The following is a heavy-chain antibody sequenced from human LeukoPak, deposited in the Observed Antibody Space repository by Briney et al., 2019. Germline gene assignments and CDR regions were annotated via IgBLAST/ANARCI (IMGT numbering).Heavy chain of an antibody. D-gene: IGHD1-26*01. V-gene: IGHV4-39*01. CDR1: GGSISSSSYY. J-gene: IGHJ3*02. Sequence: SETLSLTCTVSGGSISSSSYYWRWMRQPPGKGLEWIGSFYYSGNTYYNPSLKSRVTISVDTSKNQFSLKLSSVIAADTAVYYCARLGSSDAFDIWGQGTMVTVSS. CDR2: FYYSGNT. CDR3: ARLGSSDAFDI.